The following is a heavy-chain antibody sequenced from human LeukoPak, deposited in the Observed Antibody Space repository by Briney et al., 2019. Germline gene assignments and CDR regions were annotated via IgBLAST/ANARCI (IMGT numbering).Heavy chain of an antibody. V-gene: IGHV3-73*01. D-gene: IGHD1-26*01. CDR1: GFTFSDSD. Sequence: GGSLRLSCAASGFTFSDSDMHWVRQTSGKGLEWVGRIRDKASNYATAYAAPVKGRFTISRDDSKNTACLRMNSLKTEDTAIYYCTYYRRDPRGFYYGMDVWGQGTTVTVSS. CDR2: IRDKASNYAT. CDR3: TYYRRDPRGFYYGMDV. J-gene: IGHJ6*02.